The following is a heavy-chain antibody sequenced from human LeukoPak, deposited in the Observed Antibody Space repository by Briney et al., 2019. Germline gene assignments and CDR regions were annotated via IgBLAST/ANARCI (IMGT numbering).Heavy chain of an antibody. D-gene: IGHD3-10*01. CDR3: ARDLEDYYGSGSYFYGMDV. CDR1: GFTFSSYA. CDR2: IWYDGSNK. V-gene: IGHV3-33*08. J-gene: IGHJ6*02. Sequence: GGSLRLSCAASGFTFSSYAMHWVRQAPGKGLEWVAVIWYDGSNKYYADSVKGRFTISRDNSKNTLYLQMNSLRAEDTAVYYCARDLEDYYGSGSYFYGMDVWGQGTTVTVSS.